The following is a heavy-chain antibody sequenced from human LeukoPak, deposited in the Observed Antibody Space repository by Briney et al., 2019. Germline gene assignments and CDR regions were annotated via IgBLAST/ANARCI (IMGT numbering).Heavy chain of an antibody. J-gene: IGHJ4*02. D-gene: IGHD4-17*01. CDR2: TSSDGINK. Sequence: PGRSLRLSCAASRFTFSSFSMHWVRQAPGKGLEWVAVTSSDGINKDYADSVKGRFTICRDNSKNTVCLQMNSLRAEDTAVYYCAKSLCINLRCPTGYWGQGTLVTVSS. CDR1: RFTFSSFS. V-gene: IGHV3-30-3*02. CDR3: AKSLCINLRCPTGY.